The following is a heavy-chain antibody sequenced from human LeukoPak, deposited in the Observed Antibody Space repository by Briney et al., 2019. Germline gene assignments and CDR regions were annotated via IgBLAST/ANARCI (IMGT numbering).Heavy chain of an antibody. CDR1: GFTFYDYA. CDR2: ISWNSGSI. D-gene: IGHD3-10*01. J-gene: IGHJ4*02. Sequence: GRSLRLSCAASGFTFYDYAMHWVRQAPGKGLEWVSGISWNSGSIGYADSVKGRFTISRDNAKNSLYLQMNSLRAEDTALYYCARHLNYYLDYWGQGTLVTVSS. V-gene: IGHV3-9*01. CDR3: ARHLNYYLDY.